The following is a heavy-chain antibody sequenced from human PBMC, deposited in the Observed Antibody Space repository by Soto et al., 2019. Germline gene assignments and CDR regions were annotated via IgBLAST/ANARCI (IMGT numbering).Heavy chain of an antibody. J-gene: IGHJ5*02. V-gene: IGHV2-5*02. D-gene: IGHD3-22*01. CDR3: AHRRGYYDSSGYWFDP. Sequence: QITLKESGPTLVKPTQTLTLTCTFSGFSLSTSGVGVVWIRQPPGKALEWLALIYWDDDKRYSPSLKSRLTITKDTSKNQVVLTMTNMDPVDTATYYCAHRRGYYDSSGYWFDPWGQGTLVTVSS. CDR2: IYWDDDK. CDR1: GFSLSTSGVG.